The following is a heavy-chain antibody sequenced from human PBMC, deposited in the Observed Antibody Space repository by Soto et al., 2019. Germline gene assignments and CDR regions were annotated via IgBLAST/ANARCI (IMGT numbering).Heavy chain of an antibody. CDR1: GASISGSYYY. CDR2: AFYTGFT. J-gene: IGHJ4*02. D-gene: IGHD1-20*01. CDR3: ATSQKGYNWNYFDH. Sequence: SETLSLTCAVSGASISGSYYYWAWLRQSPGKGPEWIGSAFYTGFTSYNPSLESRVSVSVDTSKSQFSLKLSAVTAADTAVYYCATSQKGYNWNYFDHWGQGALVTVSS. V-gene: IGHV4-39*01.